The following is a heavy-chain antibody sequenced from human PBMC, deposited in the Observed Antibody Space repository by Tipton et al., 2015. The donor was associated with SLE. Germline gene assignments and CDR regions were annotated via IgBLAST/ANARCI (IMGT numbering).Heavy chain of an antibody. D-gene: IGHD2-15*01. CDR2: ISSRGST. V-gene: IGHV4-61*09. J-gene: IGHJ4*02. CDR3: ARGSVVADDF. CDR1: GGSITSGTYY. Sequence: TLSLTCTVSGGSITSGTYYWTWIRQPAGKGLEWIGHISSRGSTNYNPSLKSRVTISVDTSKNQLSLKLTSVTAADTAVYYCARGSVVADDFWGQGTLVTVSS.